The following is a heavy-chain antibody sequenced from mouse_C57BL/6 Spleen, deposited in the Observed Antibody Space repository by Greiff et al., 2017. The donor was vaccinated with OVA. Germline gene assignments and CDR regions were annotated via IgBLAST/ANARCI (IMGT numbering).Heavy chain of an antibody. CDR3: ARGYYYGTRGYFDY. J-gene: IGHJ2*01. CDR2: INPGSGGT. D-gene: IGHD1-1*01. V-gene: IGHV1-54*01. Sequence: QVTLKESGAELVRPGTSVKVSCKASGYAFTNYLIEWVKQRPGQGLEWIGVINPGSGGTNYNEKFKGKATLTADKSSSTAYMQLSSLTSEDSAVYFCARGYYYGTRGYFDYWGQGTTLTVSS. CDR1: GYAFTNYL.